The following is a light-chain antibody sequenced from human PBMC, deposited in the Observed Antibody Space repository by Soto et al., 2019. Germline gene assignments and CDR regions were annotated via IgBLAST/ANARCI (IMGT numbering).Light chain of an antibody. CDR3: QQADGFPRT. V-gene: IGKV1-12*01. Sequence: DIQMTQSPSSVSASVGDRVTITCRAIQGISSWLAWYQQKRGKAPKLLIYAASRLQSGVPSRFSGSGSGTYFTLTISRLQPEDFATYYCQQADGFPRTFGPGTRVDFK. CDR1: QGISSW. CDR2: AAS. J-gene: IGKJ3*01.